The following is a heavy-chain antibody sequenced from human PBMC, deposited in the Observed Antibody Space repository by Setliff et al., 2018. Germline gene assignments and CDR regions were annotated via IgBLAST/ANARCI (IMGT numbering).Heavy chain of an antibody. Sequence: GGSLRLSCAASGFTFSSYWMSWVRQAPGKGLEWVAVISYDGSNKYYADSVKGRFTISRDNSKNTLYLQMNSLRAEDTAVYYCARARNKYGAFDYWGQGTLVTVSS. CDR2: ISYDGSNK. CDR1: GFTFSSYW. V-gene: IGHV3-30*03. J-gene: IGHJ4*02. CDR3: ARARNKYGAFDY. D-gene: IGHD4-17*01.